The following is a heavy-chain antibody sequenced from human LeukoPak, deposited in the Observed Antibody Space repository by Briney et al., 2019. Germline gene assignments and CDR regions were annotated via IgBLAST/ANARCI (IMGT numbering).Heavy chain of an antibody. CDR1: GFTFSTYA. V-gene: IGHV3-23*01. D-gene: IGHD3-22*01. J-gene: IGHJ4*02. CDR2: FSGRGSNT. CDR3: ALKVDSSGYYSVGAFDY. Sequence: GGSLRLSCAASGFTFSTYAMSWVRQAPGKGLEWVSGFSGRGSNTYYADSVKGRFTISRDNSKNTLYLQMDSLRAEDTAVYYCALKVDSSGYYSVGAFDYWGQGTLVTVSS.